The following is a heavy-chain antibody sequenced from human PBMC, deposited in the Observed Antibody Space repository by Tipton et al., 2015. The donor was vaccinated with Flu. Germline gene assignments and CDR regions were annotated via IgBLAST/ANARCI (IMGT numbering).Heavy chain of an antibody. CDR3: ASPEEQWLPTVDV. V-gene: IGHV3-30*04. CDR2: ISYDGSNK. D-gene: IGHD6-19*01. Sequence: RSLRLSCAASGFTFSSYAMHWVRQAPGKGLEWVAVISYDGSNKYYADSVKGRFTISRDNSKNTLYLQMNSLRAEDTAVYYCASPEEQWLPTVDVWGQGTTVTDSS. J-gene: IGHJ6*02. CDR1: GFTFSSYA.